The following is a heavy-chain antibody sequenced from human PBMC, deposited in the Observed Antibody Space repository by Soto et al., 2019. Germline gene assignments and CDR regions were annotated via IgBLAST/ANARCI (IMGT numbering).Heavy chain of an antibody. D-gene: IGHD5-18*01. V-gene: IGHV4-61*01. J-gene: IGHJ4*02. CDR1: GDSVSSDNYD. CDR3: ARDIRGYSRAFDY. CDR2: IYSSGST. Sequence: SETLSLTCTVSGDSVSSDNYDWTWIRQPPGKGLEWIGYIYSSGSTNYNPSLKSRVTISLDTSSNQFSLKLTSVTAADTAVYYCARDIRGYSRAFDYWGQGTLVTVSS.